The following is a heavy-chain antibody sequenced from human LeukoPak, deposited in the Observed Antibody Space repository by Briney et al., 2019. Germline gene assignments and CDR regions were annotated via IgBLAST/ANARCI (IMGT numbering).Heavy chain of an antibody. CDR2: IYYSGST. J-gene: IGHJ4*02. CDR3: ARLRGRYCSSTSCSRLYFDY. V-gene: IGHV4-59*08. CDR1: GGSISSYY. D-gene: IGHD2-2*01. Sequence: SETLSLTCTVSGGSISSYYWSWIRQPPGKGLEWIGYIYYSGSTNYNPSLKSRATISVDTSKNQFSLKLSSVTAADTAVYYCARLRGRYCSSTSCSRLYFDYWGQGTLVTVSS.